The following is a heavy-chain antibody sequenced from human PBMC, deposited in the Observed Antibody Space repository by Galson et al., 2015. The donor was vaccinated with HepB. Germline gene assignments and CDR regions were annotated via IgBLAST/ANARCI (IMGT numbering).Heavy chain of an antibody. CDR2: IYYSGDT. J-gene: IGHJ5*02. V-gene: IGHV4-59*01. Sequence: TLSLTCTVSGDSINRYYWSWIRQPPGKGLEWIGYIYYSGDTNYNSSLKSRVTISIDTSKNQFSLKLSSVTAADTAMYYCARTTVNTFRFDPWGQGTLVTVSS. D-gene: IGHD4-11*01. CDR3: ARTTVNTFRFDP. CDR1: GDSINRYY.